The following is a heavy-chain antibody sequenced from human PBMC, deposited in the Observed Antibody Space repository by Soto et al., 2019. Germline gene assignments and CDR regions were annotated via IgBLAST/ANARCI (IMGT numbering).Heavy chain of an antibody. J-gene: IGHJ3*02. Sequence: PSETLSLTCTVSGGSISSYYWSWIRQPPGKGLEWIGYIYYSGSTNYNPSLKSRVTISVDTSKNQFSLKLSSVTAADTAVYYCARGVSGEYSGYDRAFDIWGQGTMVTV. V-gene: IGHV4-59*01. CDR1: GGSISSYY. CDR2: IYYSGST. CDR3: ARGVSGEYSGYDRAFDI. D-gene: IGHD5-12*01.